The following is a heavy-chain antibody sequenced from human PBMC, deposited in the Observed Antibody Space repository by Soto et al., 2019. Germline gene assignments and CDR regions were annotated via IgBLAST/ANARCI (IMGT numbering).Heavy chain of an antibody. CDR2: ISGSGSST. J-gene: IGHJ4*02. Sequence: EVHLLESGGGLVQPGGSLRLSCAASGFTFSNYAMTWVRQAPGKGLEWVSSISGSGSSTFYADSVKGRFTISRDKSTSTLYLQMNSLRADDTAIYYCAKDQRGFSSSARMDYWGQGTLVTVSS. D-gene: IGHD6-13*01. CDR1: GFTFSNYA. CDR3: AKDQRGFSSSARMDY. V-gene: IGHV3-23*01.